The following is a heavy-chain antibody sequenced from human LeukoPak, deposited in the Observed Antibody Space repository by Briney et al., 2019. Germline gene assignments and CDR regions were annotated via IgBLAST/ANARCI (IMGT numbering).Heavy chain of an antibody. CDR2: ISPRNGDT. D-gene: IGHD6-19*01. J-gene: IGHJ4*02. Sequence: ASVKVSCKASGYTFSDYYIRWVRQAPGQGLEWMAWISPRNGDTNYAQKFQGRVTMTRDTSISTAYMELSRLISDDTAVYYCARVGSSGWYVHPTLDYWGQGTLVTVSS. CDR3: ARVGSSGWYVHPTLDY. V-gene: IGHV1-2*02. CDR1: GYTFSDYY.